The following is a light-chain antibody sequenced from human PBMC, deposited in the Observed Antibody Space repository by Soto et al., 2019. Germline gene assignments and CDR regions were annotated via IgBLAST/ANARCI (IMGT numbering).Light chain of an antibody. CDR1: QSVSSY. J-gene: IGKJ2*01. CDR2: DAS. V-gene: IGKV3-15*01. CDR3: QQYSNWPPRYT. Sequence: EIVMTQSPATLSVSPGERATLSCRASQSVSSYLAWYQQKPGRPPRLLIYDASTRATGIPDRFSGSGSGTDFTLTISSLQSADFAVYYCQQYSNWPPRYTFGRGTKLEIK.